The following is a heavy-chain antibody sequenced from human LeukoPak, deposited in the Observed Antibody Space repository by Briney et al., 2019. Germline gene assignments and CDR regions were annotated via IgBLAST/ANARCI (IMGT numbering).Heavy chain of an antibody. Sequence: GASVKVSCKASGYTFTSYDINWVRQATGQGLEWMGWMNPNSGNTGYAQKFQGRVTTTRNTSISTAYMELSSLRSEDTAVYYCARSSDYYDSSGYYRDDAFDIWGQGTMVTVSS. D-gene: IGHD3-22*01. CDR1: GYTFTSYD. CDR3: ARSSDYYDSSGYYRDDAFDI. V-gene: IGHV1-8*01. J-gene: IGHJ3*02. CDR2: MNPNSGNT.